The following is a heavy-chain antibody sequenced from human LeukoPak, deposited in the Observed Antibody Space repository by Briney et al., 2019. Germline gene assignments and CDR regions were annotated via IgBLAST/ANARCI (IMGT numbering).Heavy chain of an antibody. V-gene: IGHV1-46*01. CDR2: INPSVGST. CDR3: ARDRRPSRYQLLQQQLVSPNTNWFDP. D-gene: IGHD6-13*01. Sequence: GASMNVSCKASGYTFTSYYIHCVRQAPGQGLGWKGIINPSVGSTTHAQKFQGRVTMTRDTSTSTVYMELSSLRSEDTAVYYCARDRRPSRYQLLQQQLVSPNTNWFDPWGQGTLVTVSS. CDR1: GYTFTSYY. J-gene: IGHJ5*02.